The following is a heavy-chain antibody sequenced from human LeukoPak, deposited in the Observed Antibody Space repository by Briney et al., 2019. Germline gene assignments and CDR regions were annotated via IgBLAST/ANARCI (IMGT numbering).Heavy chain of an antibody. CDR1: GFTVSSLA. CDR2: ISSSSSYI. CDR3: ARNGLLSFDY. Sequence: GGSLRLSCAASGFTVSSLAMHWVRQAPGKGLEWVSSISSSSSYIYYADSVKGRFTISRDNAKNSLYLQMNSLRAEDTAVYYCARNGLLSFDYWGQGTLVTVSS. D-gene: IGHD2-8*01. J-gene: IGHJ4*02. V-gene: IGHV3-21*01.